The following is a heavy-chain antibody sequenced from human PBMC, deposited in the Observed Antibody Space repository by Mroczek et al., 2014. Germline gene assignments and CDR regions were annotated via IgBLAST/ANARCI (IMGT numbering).Heavy chain of an antibody. J-gene: IGHJ4*02. CDR2: ISYDGSNK. Sequence: QVQLVESGGGVVQPGRSLRLSCAASGFTFSSYAMHWVRQAPGKGLEWMAVISYDGSNKYYADSVKGRFTISRDNSKNTLYLQMNSLRAEDTAVYYCARMGQRDFWSGYFFDYWGQGTPGHRLL. CDR1: GFTFSSYA. D-gene: IGHD3-3*01. CDR3: ARMGQRDFWSGYFFDY. V-gene: IGHV3-30-3*01.